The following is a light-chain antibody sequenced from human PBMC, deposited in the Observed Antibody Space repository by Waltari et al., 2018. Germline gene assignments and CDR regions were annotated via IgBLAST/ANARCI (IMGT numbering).Light chain of an antibody. V-gene: IGLV5-45*03. CDR1: RALTIGPYW. Sequence: QAVLTQPSSLSASPGASASLTCTLRRALTIGPYWTHWSPPKPGSPPQFLLRFKSDADKQKGSGVPSRFSGSKDASANAGILLISGLQSEDEADYYCMIWHSSAVVFGGGTKLTVL. CDR3: MIWHSSAVV. CDR2: FKSDADK. J-gene: IGLJ2*01.